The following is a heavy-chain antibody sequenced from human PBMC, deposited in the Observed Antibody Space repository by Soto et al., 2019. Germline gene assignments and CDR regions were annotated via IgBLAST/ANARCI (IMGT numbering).Heavy chain of an antibody. CDR2: IYLGGTT. Sequence: QVQLQESGPGLVKPSETLSLTCAVSGYSITSSSFWGWIRQPPGKGLEWIGSIYLGGTTYYDPSLKSRVTISVDTSRNEFSLKLSSVTAADTAVYYCARPRPNFGAVDSWGQGALGTVST. V-gene: IGHV4-38-2*01. CDR1: GYSITSSSF. J-gene: IGHJ4*02. CDR3: ARPRPNFGAVDS. D-gene: IGHD3-10*01.